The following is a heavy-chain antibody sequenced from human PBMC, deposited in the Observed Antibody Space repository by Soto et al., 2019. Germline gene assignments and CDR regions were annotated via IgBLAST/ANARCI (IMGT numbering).Heavy chain of an antibody. Sequence: QVQLVQSGAEVKKPGASVKVSCKASGYTFTSYGINWVRQAPGQGLDWMGWISAYTGNTNYAQKFQGRVTMTTDTPTSTAYMELRSLRSDDTAVYYCARERVGYSGSGYFDSWGQGTVVTVSS. D-gene: IGHD6-19*01. V-gene: IGHV1-18*04. CDR3: ARERVGYSGSGYFDS. J-gene: IGHJ4*02. CDR2: ISAYTGNT. CDR1: GYTFTSYG.